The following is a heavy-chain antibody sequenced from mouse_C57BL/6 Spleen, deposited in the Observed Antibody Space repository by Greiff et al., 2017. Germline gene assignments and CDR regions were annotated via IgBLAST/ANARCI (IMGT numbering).Heavy chain of an antibody. CDR3: AKNSGLTNYAMDY. CDR1: GFSLTSSG. Sequence: QVQLQQSGPGLVQPSQSLSITCTVSGFSLTSSGVHWVRQPPGKGLEWLGVIWSGGSTDYNAASISRLSISKDNSKSQVFFKMNSLQADDAAIYYGAKNSGLTNYAMDYWGQGTSVTVSS. V-gene: IGHV2-4*01. D-gene: IGHD3-1*01. J-gene: IGHJ4*01. CDR2: IWSGGST.